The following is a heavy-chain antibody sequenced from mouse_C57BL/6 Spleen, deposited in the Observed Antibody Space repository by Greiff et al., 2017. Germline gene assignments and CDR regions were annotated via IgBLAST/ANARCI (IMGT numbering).Heavy chain of an antibody. CDR2: ISYSGST. V-gene: IGHV3-1*01. CDR1: GYSITSGYD. D-gene: IGHD2-3*01. J-gene: IGHJ3*01. CDR3: ARAGDGYYAWFAY. Sequence: VQLKESGPGMVKPSQSLSLTCTVTGYSITSGYDWHWIRHIPGNKLEWMRYISYSGSTNYNPSLKSRISITHDTSKNHFFLKLNSVTTEDTATYSCARAGDGYYAWFAYWGQGTLVTVSA.